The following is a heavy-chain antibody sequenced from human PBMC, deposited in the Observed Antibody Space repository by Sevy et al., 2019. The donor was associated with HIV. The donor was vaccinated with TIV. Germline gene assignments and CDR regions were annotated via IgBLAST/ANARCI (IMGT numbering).Heavy chain of an antibody. CDR2: ISSSGSTI. J-gene: IGHJ3*02. CDR3: ARDRRRITMVRGAKQRDAFDI. Sequence: GGSLRLSCAASGFTFSSYEMNWVRQAPGKGLEWVSYISSSGSTIYYADSVKGRFTISRNNAKNSLYLQMNSLRAEDTAVYYCARDRRRITMVRGAKQRDAFDIWGQGTMVTVSS. D-gene: IGHD3-10*01. V-gene: IGHV3-48*03. CDR1: GFTFSSYE.